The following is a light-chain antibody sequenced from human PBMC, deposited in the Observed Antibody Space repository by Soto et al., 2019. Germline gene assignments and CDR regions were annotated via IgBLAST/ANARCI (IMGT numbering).Light chain of an antibody. Sequence: DIQMTQSPSTLSASVGDRVTITCRASQSISSWLAWYQQKPGKAPKLLIYKASSLESGVPSRLSGSGSGTELTLTIRSLQPDDFATYYCQQYNSYSSWTCGQGTRVQTK. V-gene: IGKV1-5*03. CDR3: QQYNSYSSWT. CDR1: QSISSW. CDR2: KAS. J-gene: IGKJ1*01.